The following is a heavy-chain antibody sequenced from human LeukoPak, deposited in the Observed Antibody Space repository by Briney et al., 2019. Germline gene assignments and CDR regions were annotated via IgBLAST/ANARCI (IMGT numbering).Heavy chain of an antibody. V-gene: IGHV4-34*01. Sequence: PSETLSLTCNVSGGSFSGYYWTWIRQPPKKGLEWIGEVSHSGSTHYNPSLKSRVTISVDTSKNQFSLKLSSVTAADTAVYYCARDLRAQFDYWGQGTLVTVSS. CDR3: ARDLRAQFDY. CDR1: GGSFSGYY. J-gene: IGHJ4*02. CDR2: VSHSGST.